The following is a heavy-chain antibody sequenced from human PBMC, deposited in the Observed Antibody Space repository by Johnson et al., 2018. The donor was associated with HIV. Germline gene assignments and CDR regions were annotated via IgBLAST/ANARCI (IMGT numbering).Heavy chain of an antibody. Sequence: VQLVESGGGVVQPGRSLRLSCAASGFTFSSYTMHWVRHVPDKGLEWVALISYDGSSKYYADSVKGRFTISRDNSKNSLYLQMNSLRAEDTALYYCAKGEAQEGWIQIRLYAFDFWGQGTLVTVSS. J-gene: IGHJ3*01. CDR1: GFTFSSYT. D-gene: IGHD5-18*01. CDR3: AKGEAQEGWIQIRLYAFDF. V-gene: IGHV3-30-3*01. CDR2: ISYDGSSK.